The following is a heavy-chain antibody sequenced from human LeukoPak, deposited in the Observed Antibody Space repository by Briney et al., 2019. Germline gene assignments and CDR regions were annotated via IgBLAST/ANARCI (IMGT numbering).Heavy chain of an antibody. CDR2: ISYDGSNK. Sequence: GGSLRLSCAASGFIFSNYGMHWVRQAPGKGLEWVAVISYDGSNKYYADSVKGRFTISRDNSKNTLYLQMNSLRAEDTAVYYCAKDVGYYDSSGSESYGMDVWGQGTTVTVS. V-gene: IGHV3-30*18. D-gene: IGHD3-22*01. CDR1: GFIFSNYG. J-gene: IGHJ6*02. CDR3: AKDVGYYDSSGSESYGMDV.